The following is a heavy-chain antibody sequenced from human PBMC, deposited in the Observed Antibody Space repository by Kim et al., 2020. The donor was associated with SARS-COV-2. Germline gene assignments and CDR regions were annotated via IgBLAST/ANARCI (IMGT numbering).Heavy chain of an antibody. D-gene: IGHD2-2*01. Sequence: GGSLRLPCAASGFTFSSYGMHWVRQAPGKGLEWVAVIWYDGSNKYYADSVKGRFTISRDNSKNTLYLQMNSLRAEDTAVYYCARRQYCSSTSCYVGWFDPWGQGTLVTVSS. J-gene: IGHJ5*02. V-gene: IGHV3-33*01. CDR2: IWYDGSNK. CDR3: ARRQYCSSTSCYVGWFDP. CDR1: GFTFSSYG.